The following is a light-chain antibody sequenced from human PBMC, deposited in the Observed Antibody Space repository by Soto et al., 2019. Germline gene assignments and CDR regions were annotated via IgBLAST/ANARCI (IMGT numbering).Light chain of an antibody. CDR2: RNN. CDR3: AAWDDSLSAWV. J-gene: IGLJ3*02. CDR1: SSNIGRNY. V-gene: IGLV1-47*01. Sequence: QSALTQAPSASGNPGQRVTISCSGSSSNIGRNYVYWYQQFPGTAPKLLIYRNNQRPSGVPDRFSGSKSGTSASLAISGLRSEDEADYYCAAWDDSLSAWVFGGGTQLTVL.